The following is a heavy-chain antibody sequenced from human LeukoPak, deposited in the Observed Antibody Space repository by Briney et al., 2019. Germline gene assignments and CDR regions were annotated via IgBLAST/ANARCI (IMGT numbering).Heavy chain of an antibody. J-gene: IGHJ3*02. CDR1: GDSFSSHY. D-gene: IGHD4-17*01. V-gene: IGHV4-59*11. Sequence: SETLSLTCAVSGDSFSSHYWTWIRQSPGTGLEWIGYISHIGRTNYNPSLKSRVTISIDTSKNQFSLKLRSVTAADTAVYYCARDLVRVTKGFDIWSQGTRVIVSS. CDR3: ARDLVRVTKGFDI. CDR2: ISHIGRT.